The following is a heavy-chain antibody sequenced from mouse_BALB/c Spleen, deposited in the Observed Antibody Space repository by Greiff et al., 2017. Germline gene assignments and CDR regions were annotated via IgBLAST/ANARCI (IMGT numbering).Heavy chain of an antibody. V-gene: IGHV1-87*01. CDR1: GYTFTSYW. CDR2: IYPGDGDT. J-gene: IGHJ4*01. D-gene: IGHD1-1*01. Sequence: QVQLKQSGAELARPGASVKLSCKASGYTFTSYWMQWVKQRPGQGLEWIGAIYPGDGDTRYTQKFKGKATLTADKSSSTAYMQLSSLASEDSAVYYCARSSSMDYWGQGTSVTVSS. CDR3: ARSSSMDY.